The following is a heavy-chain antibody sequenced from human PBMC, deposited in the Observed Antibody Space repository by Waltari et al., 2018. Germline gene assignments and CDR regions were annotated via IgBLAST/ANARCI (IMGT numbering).Heavy chain of an antibody. V-gene: IGHV3-23*01. Sequence: EVQLLESGGGLVQPGGSLRLSCTASGFTFRAYAMTWVRRAPGKGVEGVSKCRESGGKSHCADSVKGRFTISRDDFKNTLYLQMNALRADDTAVYYCVKVWDLPSTRGWADTFDVWGQGTMVTVSS. CDR2: CRESGGKS. D-gene: IGHD6-19*01. J-gene: IGHJ3*01. CDR3: VKVWDLPSTRGWADTFDV. CDR1: GFTFRAYA.